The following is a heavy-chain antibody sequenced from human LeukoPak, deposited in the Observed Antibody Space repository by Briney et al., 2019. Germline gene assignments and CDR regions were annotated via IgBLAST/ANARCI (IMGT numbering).Heavy chain of an antibody. Sequence: ASVKVSCKASGYSFSIYGITWARQAPGQGLAYLGWISASDGTTNYAQKVQDRVTMTTDTSTSTAYLELRSLRSEDTAVYYCARCGAAVTTHFSHWGQGTLVTVSS. V-gene: IGHV1-18*01. CDR1: GYSFSIYG. J-gene: IGHJ4*02. CDR3: ARCGAAVTTHFSH. CDR2: ISASDGTT. D-gene: IGHD4-17*01.